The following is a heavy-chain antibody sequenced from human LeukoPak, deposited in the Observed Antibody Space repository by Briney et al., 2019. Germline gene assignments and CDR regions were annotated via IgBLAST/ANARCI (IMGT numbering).Heavy chain of an antibody. CDR2: IYTSGST. J-gene: IGHJ6*03. Sequence: SETLSLTCTVSGGSISGYYWSWIRQPAGKGLEWIGRIYTSGSTHYNPSLKSRVTMSVDTSKNQFSLKLSSVTAADTAVYYCAREIAVAGFANHLYYYYYYYMDVWGKGTTVTISS. D-gene: IGHD6-19*01. CDR1: GGSISGYY. V-gene: IGHV4-4*07. CDR3: AREIAVAGFANHLYYYYYYYMDV.